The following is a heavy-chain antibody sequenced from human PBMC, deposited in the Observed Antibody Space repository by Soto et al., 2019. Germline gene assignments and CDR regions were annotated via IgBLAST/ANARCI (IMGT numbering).Heavy chain of an antibody. CDR3: ARRLYGDYDY. V-gene: IGHV1-18*01. CDR1: GYSFTTSG. CDR2: ISTYNGNT. D-gene: IGHD4-17*01. J-gene: IGHJ4*02. Sequence: QAQLVQSGAEVKEPGASVKVSCKASGYSFTTSGITWVRQAPGQGLEGMGWISTYNGNTNYAQKLQDRVTLTTDTSTSTAYMELRSLRSDDTAVYYCARRLYGDYDYGGQGTLVTVSS.